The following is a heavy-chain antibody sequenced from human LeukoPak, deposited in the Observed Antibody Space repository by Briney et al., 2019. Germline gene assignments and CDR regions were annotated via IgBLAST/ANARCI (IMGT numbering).Heavy chain of an antibody. Sequence: PGGSLRLSCAASGFTFSNAWMSWVRQAPGKGLEWVSTVTGRGTTYYADSVKGRFTSSRDNSKNTMSLQMNSLRAEDTAVYYCATDPVGDRCGFDHWGQGTLVTVSS. CDR3: ATDPVGDRCGFDH. D-gene: IGHD3-22*01. V-gene: IGHV3-23*01. CDR1: GFTFSNAW. CDR2: VTGRGTT. J-gene: IGHJ4*02.